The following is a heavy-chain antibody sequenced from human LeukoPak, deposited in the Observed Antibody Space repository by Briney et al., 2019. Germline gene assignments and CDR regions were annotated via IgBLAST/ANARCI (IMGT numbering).Heavy chain of an antibody. V-gene: IGHV3-33*01. J-gene: IGHJ4*02. CDR3: ATDRTGPKREYSYGQETY. CDR2: IWYDGSKK. D-gene: IGHD5-18*01. Sequence: GRSLRLSCAASGFSFSTYALQWVRQAPGKGPGWVAEIWYDGSKKYYVDSVKGRFTISRDNSKNTLYQQTNSLRAERTAVYYCATDRTGPKREYSYGQETYWGQGTLVTVSS. CDR1: GFSFSTYA.